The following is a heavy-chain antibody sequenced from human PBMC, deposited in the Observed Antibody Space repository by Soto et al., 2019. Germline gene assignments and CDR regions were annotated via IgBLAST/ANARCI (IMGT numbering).Heavy chain of an antibody. J-gene: IGHJ4*02. CDR3: ARDLGEASAI. CDR2: ISSSSSYI. Sequence: EVQLVESGGDLVKPGGSLRLSCAASGFPFRSSSLNWVRQAPGKGLEWVSSISSSSSYIYYADSVKGRFTISRDNAKTSLYLQMNSLRADDTAVYYCARDLGEASAIWGQGTLVTVSS. D-gene: IGHD3-10*01. V-gene: IGHV3-21*01. CDR1: GFPFRSSS.